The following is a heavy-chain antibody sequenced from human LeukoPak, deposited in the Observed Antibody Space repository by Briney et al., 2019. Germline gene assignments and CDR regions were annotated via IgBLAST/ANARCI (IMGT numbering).Heavy chain of an antibody. Sequence: SQTLSLTCTVSGGSISSGGYYWSWIRQHPGKGLEWIGYIYYTGSTYYNPSLKSRATISLDTSRNQFSLKLSSVTAADTAVYYCARAPENNSGSFDPWGQGTLVTVSS. V-gene: IGHV4-31*03. CDR1: GGSISSGGYY. J-gene: IGHJ5*02. D-gene: IGHD6-19*01. CDR2: IYYTGST. CDR3: ARAPENNSGSFDP.